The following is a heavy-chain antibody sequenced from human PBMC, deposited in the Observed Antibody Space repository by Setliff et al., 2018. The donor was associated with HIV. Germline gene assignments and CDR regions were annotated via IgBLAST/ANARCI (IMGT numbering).Heavy chain of an antibody. CDR2: IYNRGST. CDR3: ARDKEGATPAYDI. D-gene: IGHD1-26*01. CDR1: GGSISSYF. Sequence: SETLSLTCAVSGGSISSYFWSWVRQSPGKGLEWIGYIYNRGSTRYNPSLEMRVTISVDTSKNEFSLKLTSVTAADTAVSYCARDKEGATPAYDIWGQGTMVTVSS. V-gene: IGHV4-4*08. J-gene: IGHJ3*02.